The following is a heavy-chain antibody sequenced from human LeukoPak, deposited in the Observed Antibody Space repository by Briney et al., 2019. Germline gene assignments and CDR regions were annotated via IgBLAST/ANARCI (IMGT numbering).Heavy chain of an antibody. D-gene: IGHD2-2*01. CDR2: VTGSGDST. CDR3: AKRRLGYCSSTSCLLFDY. J-gene: IGHJ4*02. CDR1: GFTFSSYT. Sequence: GGSLRLSCAASGFTFSSYTMRWVRQAPGKGLEWVSSVTGSGDSTYADSVRGRFTVSRDNSKNTVYLQMNSLRAEDTAVYFCAKRRLGYCSSTSCLLFDYWGQGTLVTVSS. V-gene: IGHV3-23*01.